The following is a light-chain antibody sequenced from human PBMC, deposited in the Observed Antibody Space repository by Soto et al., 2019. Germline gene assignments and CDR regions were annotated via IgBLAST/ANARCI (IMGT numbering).Light chain of an antibody. CDR3: QQYNNWART. Sequence: EIVRTQSPATLSVSPRERAALSCRASQSVSSNLAWYQQKPGQAPRLLMYGASTRATGIPARFSGSGSGTEFTLTISSLQSADFAVYFCQQYNNWARTVGQGTKVDI. J-gene: IGKJ1*01. CDR2: GAS. V-gene: IGKV3-15*01. CDR1: QSVSSN.